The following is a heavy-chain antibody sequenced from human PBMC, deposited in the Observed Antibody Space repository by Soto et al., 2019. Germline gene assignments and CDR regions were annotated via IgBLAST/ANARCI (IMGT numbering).Heavy chain of an antibody. J-gene: IGHJ4*02. CDR1: GFTFSSYG. Sequence: PGGSLRLSCAASGFTFSSYGMHWVRQAPGKGLEWVAVIWYDGSNKYYADSVKGRFTISRDNSKNTLYLQMNSLRAEDTAVYYCARDHSGDYFDYWGQGTLVTVSS. CDR3: ARDHSGDYFDY. CDR2: IWYDGSNK. V-gene: IGHV3-33*01. D-gene: IGHD3-10*01.